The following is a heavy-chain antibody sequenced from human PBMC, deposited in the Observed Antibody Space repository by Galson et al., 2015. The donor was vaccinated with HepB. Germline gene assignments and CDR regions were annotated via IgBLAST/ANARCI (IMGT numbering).Heavy chain of an antibody. J-gene: IGHJ4*02. CDR3: ARDSRRMITVDY. D-gene: IGHD1-14*01. V-gene: IGHV3-30*04. Sequence: SLRLSCAASGFTFSSYAMHWVRQAPGKGLEWVAVISYDGSNKYYADSVKGRFTISRDNSKNTLYLQMNSLRAEDTAVYYCARDSRRMITVDYWGQGTLVTVSS. CDR1: GFTFSSYA. CDR2: ISYDGSNK.